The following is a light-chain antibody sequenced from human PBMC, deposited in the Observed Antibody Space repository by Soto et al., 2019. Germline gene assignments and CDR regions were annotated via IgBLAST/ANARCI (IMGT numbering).Light chain of an antibody. CDR1: QSVSSSY. CDR2: GSY. V-gene: IGKV3-20*01. J-gene: IGKJ2*01. CDR3: QQYSSSYDTSLYT. Sequence: EIVLTQSPGTLSLSPGETATRSCRASQSVSSSYLAWYQQKPGQAPRLLVYGSYHRATGIADRFSGSGSGTDFTLTISRLEPEDFAVYYCQQYSSSYDTSLYTFGQGTKADIK.